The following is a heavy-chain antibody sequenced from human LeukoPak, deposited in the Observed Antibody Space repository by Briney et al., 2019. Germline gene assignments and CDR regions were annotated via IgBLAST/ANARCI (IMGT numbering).Heavy chain of an antibody. CDR2: ISSSGSTI. CDR1: GFTFSSYE. Sequence: GGSLRLSCAASGFTFSSYEMNWVRQAPGKGLEWVSYISSSGSTIYYADSVKGRFTISRDNAKNSLYLQMNSLRAEDTAVYYCARPYYFDSSGYYYSWGQGTMVTVSS. V-gene: IGHV3-48*03. CDR3: ARPYYFDSSGYYYS. J-gene: IGHJ3*01. D-gene: IGHD3-22*01.